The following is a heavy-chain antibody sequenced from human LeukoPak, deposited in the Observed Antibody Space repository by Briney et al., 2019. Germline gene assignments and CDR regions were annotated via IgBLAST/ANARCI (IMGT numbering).Heavy chain of an antibody. CDR3: ARDRGGCTNGVCFDAFDI. V-gene: IGHV3-7*05. D-gene: IGHD2-8*01. CDR2: IKHDGSEK. CDR1: GFXFSAYW. Sequence: PGGSLRLSCAASGFXFSAYWMTWVRQAPGKGLEWVANIKHDGSEKYYVASVKGRFTTSRDNAQNSLYLQMNSLRADDTAVYYCARDRGGCTNGVCFDAFDIWGQGTMVTVSS. J-gene: IGHJ3*02.